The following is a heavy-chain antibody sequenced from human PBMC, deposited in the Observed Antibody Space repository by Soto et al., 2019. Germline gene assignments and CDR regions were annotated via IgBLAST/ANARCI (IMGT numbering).Heavy chain of an antibody. CDR1: GFTFISYG. CDR3: ARDSPRGAYCGGDCYPGAFDI. J-gene: IGHJ3*02. D-gene: IGHD2-21*02. CDR2: IWYDGSNK. V-gene: IGHV3-33*01. Sequence: GWSLRLSCASSGFTFISYGMHWVRQAPGKGLEWVAVIWYDGSNKYYADSVKGRFTISRDNSKNTLYLQMNSLRAEDTAVYYCARDSPRGAYCGGDCYPGAFDIWGQGTMVTVSS.